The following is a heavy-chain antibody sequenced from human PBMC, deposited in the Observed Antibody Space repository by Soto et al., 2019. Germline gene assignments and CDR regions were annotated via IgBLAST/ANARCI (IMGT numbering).Heavy chain of an antibody. CDR2: IYYSGGT. CDR1: CGSVSSGSYY. CDR3: ARGGGVTATFDY. J-gene: IGHJ4*02. Sequence: SETLSLTCTGSCGSVSSGSYYWSWIRQPPGKGLEWIGYIYYSGGTNYNPSLKSRVTISVDTSKNQFSLKLSSVTAADTAVYYCARGGGVTATFDYWGQGTLVTVSS. V-gene: IGHV4-61*01. D-gene: IGHD5-18*01.